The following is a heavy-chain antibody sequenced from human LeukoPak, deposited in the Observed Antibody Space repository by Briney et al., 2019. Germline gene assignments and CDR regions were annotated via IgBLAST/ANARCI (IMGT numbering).Heavy chain of an antibody. D-gene: IGHD4-17*01. J-gene: IGHJ4*02. CDR3: ARECNGDYDY. Sequence: GGSLRLSCAASGFTLSSYWMSWVRQAPGKGLEGVANIKQDGSEKYYVNSVKGRFTISRDNAKNSLYLQMNSLRAEDTAVYYCARECNGDYDYWGQGTLVTVSS. CDR2: IKQDGSEK. CDR1: GFTLSSYW. V-gene: IGHV3-7*01.